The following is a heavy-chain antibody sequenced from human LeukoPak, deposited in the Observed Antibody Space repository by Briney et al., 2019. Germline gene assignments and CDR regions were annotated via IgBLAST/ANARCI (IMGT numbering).Heavy chain of an antibody. V-gene: IGHV4-59*08. CDR1: SGSIIGYY. Sequence: PSETLSLTCTVSSGSIIGYYRSWIRQPPGKGVEWIAYIYNSGTTKYNPSLKSRVTISMDTSKRQFSLKLSSVTAADTAVYYCARHILTAGSIEWGQGTLVTVSS. CDR2: IYNSGTT. CDR3: ARHILTAGSIE. J-gene: IGHJ4*02. D-gene: IGHD2-15*01.